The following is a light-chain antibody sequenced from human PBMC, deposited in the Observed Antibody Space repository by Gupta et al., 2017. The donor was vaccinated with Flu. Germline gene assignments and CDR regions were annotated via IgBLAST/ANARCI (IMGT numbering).Light chain of an antibody. CDR1: QGISNY. V-gene: IGKV1-16*02. J-gene: IGKJ1*01. Sequence: DIQMTQSPSSLSASVGDRVTITCRANQGISNYLAWFQRKPGKAPKSLIYGASAVHSGVPPQFSGSGSGTDFTLTISSLQPEDFATEYCQQEDSSPWTFGQGTKVEIK. CDR2: GAS. CDR3: QQEDSSPWT.